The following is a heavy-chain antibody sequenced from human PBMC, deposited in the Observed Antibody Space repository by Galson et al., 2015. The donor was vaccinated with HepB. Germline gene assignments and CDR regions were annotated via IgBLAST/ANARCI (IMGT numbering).Heavy chain of an antibody. Sequence: SETLSLTCAVSGGSISSSSYYWSWIRQPPGKGLEWIGYICYSGSTNYNPSLKSRVTISVDTSKNQFSLKLSSVTAADTAVYYCARGARITIFGVVRSGWFDPWGQGTLVTVSS. J-gene: IGHJ5*02. V-gene: IGHV4-61*01. CDR3: ARGARITIFGVVRSGWFDP. D-gene: IGHD3-3*01. CDR1: GGSISSSSYY. CDR2: ICYSGST.